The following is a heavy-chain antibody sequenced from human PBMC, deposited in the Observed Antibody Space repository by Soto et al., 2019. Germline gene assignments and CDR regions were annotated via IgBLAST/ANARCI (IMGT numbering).Heavy chain of an antibody. CDR1: GFSFTAYI. CDR2: ISVSGDKT. CDR3: AKGGWLDD. Sequence: EVHLLESGGDLVQPGGSLRISCAASGFSFTAYIMSWFRQAPGQGLEWVSAISVSGDKTYYADSVKGRFTISRDDAKNTLYLQLNRLRVDETAIYYCAKGGWLDDCGQGTLVTVSS. V-gene: IGHV3-23*01. J-gene: IGHJ4*02. D-gene: IGHD5-12*01.